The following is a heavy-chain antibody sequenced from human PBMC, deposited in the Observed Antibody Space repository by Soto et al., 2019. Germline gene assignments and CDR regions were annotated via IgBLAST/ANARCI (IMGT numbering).Heavy chain of an antibody. J-gene: IGHJ4*02. V-gene: IGHV3-30*04. D-gene: IGHD6-13*01. CDR3: ARDHDLGAAGYYFDH. CDR1: GFTFSTYA. CDR2: ISNDGKNL. Sequence: QVPLVESGGGVVQPGRSLRLSCAASGFTFSTYAMHWVRQAPGKGLEWVAVISNDGKNLYNADSVKGRFTISRDNSKNTLYLQMNSLRAEDTAVYYCARDHDLGAAGYYFDHWGQGTLVTVS.